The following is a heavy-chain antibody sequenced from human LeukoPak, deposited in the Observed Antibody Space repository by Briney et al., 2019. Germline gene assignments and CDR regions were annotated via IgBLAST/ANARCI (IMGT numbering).Heavy chain of an antibody. CDR3: AGEGITMIVVVITSTNDAFDI. J-gene: IGHJ3*02. V-gene: IGHV3-30*19. CDR1: GFTFNNFG. D-gene: IGHD3-22*01. Sequence: GSLRLSCEASGFTFNNFGMHWVRQAPGKGLEWVAVISYDGSNKYYADSVKGRFTISRDNSKNTLYLQMNSLRAEDTAVYYCAGEGITMIVVVITSTNDAFDIWGQGTMVTVSS. CDR2: ISYDGSNK.